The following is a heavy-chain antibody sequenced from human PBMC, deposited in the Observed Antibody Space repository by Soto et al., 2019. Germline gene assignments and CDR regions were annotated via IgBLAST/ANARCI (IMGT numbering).Heavy chain of an antibody. CDR3: ARDNGYSYGYTLDH. D-gene: IGHD5-18*01. CDR1: GGSINNFY. V-gene: IGHV4-59*01. Sequence: SETLSLTCTVSGGSINNFYWSWIRQPPGKGLEFIGYIYYAGTTTYNPSLKSRVTISVDTSKNQFSLKLSSVTAADTAVYYCARDNGYSYGYTLDHWGQGTLVTVSS. J-gene: IGHJ4*02. CDR2: IYYAGTT.